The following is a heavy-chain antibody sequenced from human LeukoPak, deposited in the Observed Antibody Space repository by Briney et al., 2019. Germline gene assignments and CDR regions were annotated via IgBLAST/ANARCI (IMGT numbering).Heavy chain of an antibody. CDR2: IGTAGDT. Sequence: PGGSLRLSCAASGFTFSSYDIHWVRQATGKGLEWVSAIGTAGDTYYPGSVKGRFTISRENAKNSLYLQMNSLRAGDTAVYYCARRTYYYDSSGYRRNDAFDIWGQGTMVTVSS. D-gene: IGHD3-22*01. J-gene: IGHJ3*02. CDR3: ARRTYYYDSSGYRRNDAFDI. V-gene: IGHV3-13*01. CDR1: GFTFSSYD.